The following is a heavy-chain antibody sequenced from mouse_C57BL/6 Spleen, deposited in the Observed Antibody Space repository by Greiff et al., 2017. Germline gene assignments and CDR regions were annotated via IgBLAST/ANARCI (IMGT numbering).Heavy chain of an antibody. CDR3: ARERGGSNDRMDD. J-gene: IGHJ4*01. CDR1: GYTFTSYW. CDR2: IYPGSGST. Sequence: VQLQQPGAELVKPGASVKMSCKASGYTFTSYWITWVKPRPGQGLEWIGDIYPGSGSTNYDEKFKSKATLTVDTSSSTAYMQLSSLTSEDSAVYYCARERGGSNDRMDDWGQGTSVTVSS. D-gene: IGHD2-12*01. V-gene: IGHV1-55*01.